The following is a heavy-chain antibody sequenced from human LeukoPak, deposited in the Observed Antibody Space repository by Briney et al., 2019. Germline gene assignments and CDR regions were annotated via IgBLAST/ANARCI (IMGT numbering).Heavy chain of an antibody. D-gene: IGHD6-19*01. CDR2: IYDSGST. CDR3: ARGPYSSGWYKGIDY. Sequence: SETLSLTCTVSGGSIRSSYYYWGWIRQPPGKGLEWIGSIYDSGSTYYNPSLKSRVTISVDTSKNQFSLKLSSVTAADTAVYYCARGPYSSGWYKGIDYWGQGTLVTVSS. CDR1: GGSIRSSYYY. V-gene: IGHV4-39*07. J-gene: IGHJ4*02.